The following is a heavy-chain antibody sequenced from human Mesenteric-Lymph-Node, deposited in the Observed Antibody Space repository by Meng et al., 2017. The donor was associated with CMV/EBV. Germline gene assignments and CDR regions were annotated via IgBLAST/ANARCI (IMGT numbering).Heavy chain of an antibody. CDR1: GGTFSSYA. V-gene: IGHV1-69*10. J-gene: IGHJ4*02. Sequence: SVKVSCKASGGTFSSYAISWVRQAPGHGLEWMGGIIPVLGIVNYAQKFQGRAKITADKSTSTANMEMSSLRSDDTAVYFCVRGYSSNYYYFDYWGQGTLVTVSS. CDR3: VRGYSSNYYYFDY. D-gene: IGHD6-13*01. CDR2: IIPVLGIV.